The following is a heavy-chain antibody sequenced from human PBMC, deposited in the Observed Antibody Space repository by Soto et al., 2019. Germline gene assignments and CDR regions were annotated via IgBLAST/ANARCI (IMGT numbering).Heavy chain of an antibody. D-gene: IGHD2-2*01. CDR3: ARDTIRVPAAYYYYYGMDV. J-gene: IGHJ6*02. V-gene: IGHV3-21*01. Sequence: EVQLVESGGGLVKPGGSLRLSCAASGFTFSSYSMNWVRQAPGKGLAWVSSISSSSSYIYYADSVKGRFTISRDNAKNSLYLQMNSLRAEDTAVYYCARDTIRVPAAYYYYYGMDVWGQGTTVTVSS. CDR1: GFTFSSYS. CDR2: ISSSSSYI.